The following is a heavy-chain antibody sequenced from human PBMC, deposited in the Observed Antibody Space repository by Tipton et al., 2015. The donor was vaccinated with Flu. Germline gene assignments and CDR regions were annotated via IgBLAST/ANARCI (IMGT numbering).Heavy chain of an antibody. J-gene: IGHJ4*02. CDR2: MSKSGGT. CDR3: ARDQTTTRGSDC. Sequence: TLSLTCTVSGGSTSSYYWTWIRQPAGKGLEWIGRMSKSGGTNYNPSLKSRVTMSLDTSKNQFSLNLTSMTAADTAVYYCARDQTTTRGSDCWGQGTLVTVSS. V-gene: IGHV4-4*07. CDR1: GGSTSSYY. D-gene: IGHD3-10*01.